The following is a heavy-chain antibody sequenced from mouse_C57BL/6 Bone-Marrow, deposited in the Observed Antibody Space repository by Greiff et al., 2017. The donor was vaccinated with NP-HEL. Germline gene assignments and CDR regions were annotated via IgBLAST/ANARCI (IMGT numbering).Heavy chain of an antibody. D-gene: IGHD2-4*01. CDR1: GYTFTSYW. CDR2: IHPSDSDT. Sequence: QVQLQQPGAELVKPGASVKVSCKASGYTFTSYWMHWVKQRPGQGLEWIGRIHPSDSDTNYNQKFKGKATLTVDKSSSTAYMQLSSLRSEDDAVDYCARNGYYEGDYWGQGTTLTVSS. CDR3: ARNGYYEGDY. J-gene: IGHJ2*01. V-gene: IGHV1-74*01.